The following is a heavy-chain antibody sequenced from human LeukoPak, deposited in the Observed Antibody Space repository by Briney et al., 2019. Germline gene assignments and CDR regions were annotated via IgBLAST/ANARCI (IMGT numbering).Heavy chain of an antibody. CDR3: ARGGDIVLMVYAVPSSDFDY. CDR1: GYTFTSYY. Sequence: GASVKVSCKASGYTFTSYYMHWVRQAPGQGLEWIGVINPSGGSTSYHQKFQGRVTMTRDTSTSTVYMELSRLRSEDTAVYYCARGGDIVLMVYAVPSSDFDYWGQGTLVTVSS. CDR2: INPSGGST. J-gene: IGHJ4*02. D-gene: IGHD2-8*01. V-gene: IGHV1-46*01.